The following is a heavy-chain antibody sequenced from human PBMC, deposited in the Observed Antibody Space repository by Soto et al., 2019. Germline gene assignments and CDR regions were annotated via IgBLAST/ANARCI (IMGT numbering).Heavy chain of an antibody. V-gene: IGHV3-33*01. CDR1: GFTFSSYG. D-gene: IGHD1-26*01. Sequence: HPGGSLRLSCAASGFTFSSYGMYWVRQAPGKGLEWVAVIWYDGSNKYYEDSVKGRFTISRDNSKNTLYLQMNSLRAEDTAVYYCARVVGALLFDYWGQGTLVTVSS. CDR3: ARVVGALLFDY. CDR2: IWYDGSNK. J-gene: IGHJ4*02.